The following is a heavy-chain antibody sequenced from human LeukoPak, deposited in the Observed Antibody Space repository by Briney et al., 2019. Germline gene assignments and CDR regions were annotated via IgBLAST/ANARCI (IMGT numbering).Heavy chain of an antibody. J-gene: IGHJ4*02. CDR1: GGSISDYY. CDR3: ARDMRYPEY. CDR2: IYYSGST. V-gene: IGHV4-59*01. D-gene: IGHD1-26*01. Sequence: SETLSLTCTVSGGSISDYYWTWIRQPPGKGLEWIGYIYYSGSTNYNPSLKSRVTISVDTSKNQFSLKPRSVTAADTAVYYCARDMRYPEYWGQGTLVTVSS.